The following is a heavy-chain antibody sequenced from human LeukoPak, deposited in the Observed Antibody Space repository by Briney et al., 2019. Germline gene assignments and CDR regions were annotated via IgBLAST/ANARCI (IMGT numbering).Heavy chain of an antibody. CDR2: ISGSGGST. CDR3: ASTPYSSSWYKDY. V-gene: IGHV3-23*01. Sequence: GGSLRLSCAASGFTFSSYAMSWVRQAPGKGLEWVSAISGSGGSTYYADSVKGRFTISRDNAKNSLYLQMNSLRAEDTAVYYCASTPYSSSWYKDYWGQGTLVTVSS. D-gene: IGHD6-13*01. CDR1: GFTFSSYA. J-gene: IGHJ4*02.